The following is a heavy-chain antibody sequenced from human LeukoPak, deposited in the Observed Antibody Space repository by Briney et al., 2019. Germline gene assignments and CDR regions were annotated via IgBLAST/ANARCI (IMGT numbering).Heavy chain of an antibody. CDR2: ISGSGDST. Sequence: GGSLRLSRAASGFTFSSYGMSWVRQAPGKGLEWVSTISGSGDSTYYADSVKGRFTISRDNSKNTLYLQMNSLRAEDTAIYYCAKTFSITMIVVVNPFFDYWGQGTLVTVSS. CDR3: AKTFSITMIVVVNPFFDY. J-gene: IGHJ4*02. CDR1: GFTFSSYG. V-gene: IGHV3-23*01. D-gene: IGHD3-22*01.